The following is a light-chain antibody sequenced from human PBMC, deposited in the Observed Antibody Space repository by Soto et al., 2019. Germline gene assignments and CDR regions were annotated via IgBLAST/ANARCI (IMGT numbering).Light chain of an antibody. V-gene: IGLV1-47*01. J-gene: IGLJ2*01. CDR2: GNN. CDR1: TSNIGTNY. CDR3: AVWEDSLRGPV. Sequence: QSVLTQPPSASGTPGQRVTISCSGSTSNIGTNYVYWYQQFPGMAPKLLIYGNNQRPSGVPDRFSVSKSGTSASLAISGLRSEDEADYYCAVWEDSLRGPVIGGGTKLTVL.